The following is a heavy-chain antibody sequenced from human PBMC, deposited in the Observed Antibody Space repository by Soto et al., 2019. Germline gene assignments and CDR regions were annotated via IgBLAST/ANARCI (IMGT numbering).Heavy chain of an antibody. D-gene: IGHD3-9*01. Sequence: PGGSLRLSCAASGFTFSSYSMNWVRQAPGKGLEWVSYISSSSSTIYYADSVKGRFTISRDNAKNSLYLQMNSLRAEDTAVYYCARDFYDILTGYRQGTVYWGQATLVSVPQ. CDR3: ARDFYDILTGYRQGTVY. CDR1: GFTFSSYS. J-gene: IGHJ4*02. CDR2: ISSSSSTI. V-gene: IGHV3-48*01.